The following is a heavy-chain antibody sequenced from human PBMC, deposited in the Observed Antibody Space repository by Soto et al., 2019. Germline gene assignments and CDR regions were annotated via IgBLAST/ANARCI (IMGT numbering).Heavy chain of an antibody. CDR3: LCGGDCLAWGY. V-gene: IGHV3-21*01. Sequence: EVQVVESGGGLVKPGGSLRLSCAVSGFSFSNYTMSWVRQAPGKGLEWVSSITSGSSSMDYVDSVKGRFTIARDNAKNSLWLQMNSLRAEDTAVYYCLCGGDCLAWGYWGQGTLVTVSS. D-gene: IGHD2-21*02. CDR1: GFSFSNYT. CDR2: ITSGSSSM. J-gene: IGHJ4*02.